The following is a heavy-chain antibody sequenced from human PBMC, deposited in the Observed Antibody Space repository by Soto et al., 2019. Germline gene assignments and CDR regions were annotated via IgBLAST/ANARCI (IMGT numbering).Heavy chain of an antibody. CDR3: ARDPRIYCTSASCHSYFDY. CDR1: GFTFTSYG. Sequence: RASVKVSCKASGFTFTSYGITWVRQAPGQGPEWLGGIIPVFGTVNNAQKFQGRVTITADESTATAYMELSGLTSEDTAVYLCARDPRIYCTSASCHSYFDYWGPGTLVTVSS. CDR2: IIPVFGTV. D-gene: IGHD2-2*01. J-gene: IGHJ4*02. V-gene: IGHV1-69*13.